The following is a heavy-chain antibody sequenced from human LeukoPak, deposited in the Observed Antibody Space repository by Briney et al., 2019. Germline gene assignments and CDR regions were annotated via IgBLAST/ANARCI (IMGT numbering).Heavy chain of an antibody. D-gene: IGHD5-12*01. J-gene: IGHJ3*02. CDR3: AIHMAQDIFDI. CDR2: MNPNSGNT. CDR1: GYTFTSYD. V-gene: IGHV1-8*01. Sequence: GASVKVSCKATGYTFTSYDINWVRQATGQGLEWMGWMNPNSGNTGYAQKFQSRVTMTRNTSISTAYMELSSLRSEDTAVYYCAIHMAQDIFDIWGQGTMVTVSS.